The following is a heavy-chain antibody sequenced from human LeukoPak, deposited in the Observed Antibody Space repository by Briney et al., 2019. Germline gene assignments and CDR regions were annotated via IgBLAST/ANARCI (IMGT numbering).Heavy chain of an antibody. Sequence: EASVTVSCKVSGYTLTELSMHWVRQAPGKGLEWMGGFDPEDGETIYAQKFQGRATMTEDTSTDTAYMELSSLRSEDTAVYYCARGGAARLHFQNWGQGTLVTVSS. V-gene: IGHV1-24*01. CDR1: GYTLTELS. D-gene: IGHD6-6*01. CDR3: ARGGAARLHFQN. CDR2: FDPEDGET. J-gene: IGHJ1*01.